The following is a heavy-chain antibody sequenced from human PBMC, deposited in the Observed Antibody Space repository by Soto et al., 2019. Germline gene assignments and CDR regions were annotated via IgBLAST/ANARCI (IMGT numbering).Heavy chain of an antibody. D-gene: IGHD3-10*01. Sequence: PSETLSLTCTVSGDSIRNRNYYWGWIRQPPGKGLEWIVSRYDDGSTFYNPSLKRRVSISLDTSKKQMSLKLSSVTAADTAVYYCARVRGINWFDPWGQGTLVTVSS. V-gene: IGHV4-39*07. J-gene: IGHJ5*02. CDR2: RYDDGST. CDR1: GDSIRNRNYY. CDR3: ARVRGINWFDP.